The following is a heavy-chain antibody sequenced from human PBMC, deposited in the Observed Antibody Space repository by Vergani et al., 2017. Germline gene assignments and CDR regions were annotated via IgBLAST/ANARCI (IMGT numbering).Heavy chain of an antibody. V-gene: IGHV1-8*01. CDR2: MNPNSGNT. CDR3: ATFSIFGWGVWFDP. Sequence: QVQLVQSGAEVKKPGASVKVSCKASGYTFTSYDINWVRQATGQGLEWMGWMNPNSGNTGYAQKFQGRVTMTRNTSISTAYMELSSLRSDDSAVYYCATFSIFGWGVWFDPWGQGTLVTVSS. D-gene: IGHD3-3*01. J-gene: IGHJ5*02. CDR1: GYTFTSYD.